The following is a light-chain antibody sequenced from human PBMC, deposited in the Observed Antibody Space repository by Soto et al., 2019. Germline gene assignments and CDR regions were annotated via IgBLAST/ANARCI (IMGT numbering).Light chain of an antibody. CDR3: SSYTSSRTLYV. Sequence: QSALTQPASVSGSPGQSIPISCTGTSSDVGGYNYVSWYQQHPGKAHKLMIYEVSNRPSGVSNRFSGSKSGNTASLTISGLQAEDEADYYCSSYTSSRTLYVFGTRTKVTVL. CDR1: SSDVGGYNY. CDR2: EVS. J-gene: IGLJ1*01. V-gene: IGLV2-14*01.